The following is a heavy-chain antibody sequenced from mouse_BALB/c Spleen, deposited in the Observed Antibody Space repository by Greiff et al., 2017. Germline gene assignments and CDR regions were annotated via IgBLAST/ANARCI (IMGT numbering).Heavy chain of an antibody. D-gene: IGHD1-3*01. Sequence: VQLKESGAELVKPGASVKLSCTASGFNIKDTYMHWVKQRPEQGLEWIGRIDPANGNTKYDPKFQGKATITADTSSNTAYLQLSSLTSEDTAVYYCAIYAPYFDYWGQGTTLTVSS. J-gene: IGHJ2*01. CDR3: AIYAPYFDY. CDR2: IDPANGNT. CDR1: GFNIKDTY. V-gene: IGHV14-3*02.